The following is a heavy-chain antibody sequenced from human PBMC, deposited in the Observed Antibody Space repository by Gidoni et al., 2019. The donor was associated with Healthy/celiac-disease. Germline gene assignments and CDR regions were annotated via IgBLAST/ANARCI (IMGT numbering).Heavy chain of an antibody. V-gene: IGHV3-30*18. Sequence: QVQLVESGGGVVQPGRSLRLSCAASGFTFSSYGMHWVRQAPGKGLEWVAVISYDGSNKYYADSVKGRFTISRDNSKNTLYLQMNSLRAEDTAVYYCAKASPGIPDYWGQGTLVTVSS. D-gene: IGHD2-2*02. CDR3: AKASPGIPDY. CDR1: GFTFSSYG. CDR2: ISYDGSNK. J-gene: IGHJ4*02.